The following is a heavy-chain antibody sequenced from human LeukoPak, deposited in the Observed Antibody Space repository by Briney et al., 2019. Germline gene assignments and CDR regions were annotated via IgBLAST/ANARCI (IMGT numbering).Heavy chain of an antibody. V-gene: IGHV4-39*02. CDR2: IYYSGST. CDR1: GGSISSSSYY. D-gene: IGHD2-2*02. CDR3: ARDIVVVPAAIWWFDP. Sequence: SETLSLTCTVSGGSISSSSYYWGWIRQPPGKGLEWIGSIYYSGSTYYNPSLKSRVTISVDTSKNQFPLKLSSVTAADTAVYYCARDIVVVPAAIWWFDPWGQGTLVTVSS. J-gene: IGHJ5*02.